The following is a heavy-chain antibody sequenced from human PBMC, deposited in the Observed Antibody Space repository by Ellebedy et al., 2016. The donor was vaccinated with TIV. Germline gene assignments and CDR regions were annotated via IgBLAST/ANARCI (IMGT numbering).Heavy chain of an antibody. Sequence: SETLSLXCIVSGASISSHYWSWIRQPPGRGLEWIGWIYYTGSNKHNPSLKSRVTISLDTSKNQFSLKLSSVTAADTAVYYCARVIPLDKRRHGGGMDVWGQGTTVTVSS. CDR2: IYYTGSN. D-gene: IGHD2-21*01. CDR3: ARVIPLDKRRHGGGMDV. CDR1: GASISSHY. J-gene: IGHJ6*02. V-gene: IGHV4-59*11.